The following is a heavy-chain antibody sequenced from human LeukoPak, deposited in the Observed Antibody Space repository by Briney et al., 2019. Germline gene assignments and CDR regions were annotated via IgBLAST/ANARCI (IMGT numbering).Heavy chain of an antibody. Sequence: SGGSLSLSCAASGFTFTTYSINWVRQAPGKGLEWISYISGNSKTIYYADSVKGRFTISRDNAKNSLYLQMNRLRAEDTAVYYCARLGVTTTYNWFDPWGQGTLVTVSS. J-gene: IGHJ5*02. CDR3: ARLGVTTTYNWFDP. CDR1: GFTFTTYS. CDR2: ISGNSKTI. D-gene: IGHD4-11*01. V-gene: IGHV3-48*01.